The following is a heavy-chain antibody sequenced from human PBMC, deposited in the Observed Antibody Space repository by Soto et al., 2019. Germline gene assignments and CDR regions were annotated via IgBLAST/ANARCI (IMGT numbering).Heavy chain of an antibody. CDR3: ARSPLGGTPDSYFDY. J-gene: IGHJ4*02. Sequence: TLSLTCAVSGGSISSGGYSWSWIRQPPGKGLEWIGYIYHSGSTYYNPSLKSRVTISVDRSKNQFSLKLSSVTAADTAVYYCARSPLGGTPDSYFDYWGQGTLVTVSS. V-gene: IGHV4-30-2*01. D-gene: IGHD2-15*01. CDR2: IYHSGST. CDR1: GGSISSGGYS.